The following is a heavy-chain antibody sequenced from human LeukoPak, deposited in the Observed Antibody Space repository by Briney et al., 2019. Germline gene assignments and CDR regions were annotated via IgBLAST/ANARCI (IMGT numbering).Heavy chain of an antibody. CDR2: ISSSSSTI. CDR1: GFTFSDYY. V-gene: IGHV3-48*01. CDR3: ARDSPASPLGA. Sequence: PGGSLRLSCAASGFTFSDYYMNWVRQAPGKGLEWVSYISSSSSTIYYADSVKGRFTISRDNAKNSLYLQMNSLRAEDTAVYYCARDSPASPLGAWGQGTLVTVSS. J-gene: IGHJ5*02. D-gene: IGHD3-16*01.